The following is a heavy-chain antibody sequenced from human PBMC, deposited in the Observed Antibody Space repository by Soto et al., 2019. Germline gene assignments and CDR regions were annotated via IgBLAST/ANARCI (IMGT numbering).Heavy chain of an antibody. Sequence: QVQLVQSGAEVKKPGSSVKVSCKASGGTFSSYGLSWVRQAPGQGLEWMGGIIPIFDTPNYAQKFQGRVTITADKSTSPAYMELSSLRSDDTAVYYCARARYYYETSGYYYDWFDPWGQGTLVTVSS. J-gene: IGHJ5*02. V-gene: IGHV1-69*06. CDR2: IIPIFDTP. CDR3: ARARYYYETSGYYYDWFDP. CDR1: GGTFSSYG. D-gene: IGHD3-22*01.